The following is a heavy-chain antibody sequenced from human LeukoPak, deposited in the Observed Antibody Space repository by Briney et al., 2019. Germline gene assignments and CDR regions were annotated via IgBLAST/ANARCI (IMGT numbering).Heavy chain of an antibody. V-gene: IGHV4-34*01. CDR2: IHHSGST. D-gene: IGHD6-19*01. J-gene: IGHJ5*02. CDR3: ARGGRSGWYDWFDP. CDR1: GGSFSGYY. Sequence: SETLSLTCAVYGGSFSGYYWSWIRQPPGKGLXXXXKIHHSGSTNYNPSLKSRVTISVDTSKNQFSLKLSSVTAADTAVYYCARGGRSGWYDWFDPWGQGTLVTVSS.